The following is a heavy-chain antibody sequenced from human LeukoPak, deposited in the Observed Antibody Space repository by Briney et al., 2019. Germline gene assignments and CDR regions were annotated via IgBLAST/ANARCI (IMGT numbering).Heavy chain of an antibody. D-gene: IGHD3-22*01. CDR1: GGSISSGDYY. V-gene: IGHV4-30-4*01. CDR2: MYYSGST. Sequence: SETLSLTCTVSGGSISSGDYYWGWIRQPPGKGLEWIAYMYYSGSTYYNPSLKSRVTMSADTSKNQLSLKLSSVTAADTAVYYCARPYYYDSRIDPWGQGILVTISS. CDR3: ARPYYYDSRIDP. J-gene: IGHJ5*02.